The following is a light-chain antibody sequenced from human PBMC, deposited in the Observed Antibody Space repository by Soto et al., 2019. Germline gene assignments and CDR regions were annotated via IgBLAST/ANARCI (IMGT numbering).Light chain of an antibody. V-gene: IGLV1-40*01. CDR1: SSNIGAGYD. J-gene: IGLJ2*01. CDR3: QSYDSSLSGSVV. CDR2: GNS. Sequence: QSVLTQPPSVSGAPGQRVTISCTGSSSNIGAGYDVHWYQQLPGTAPKLLISGNSNRPSGVPDRVSGSKSGTSASLAITGLQAEDEADYYCQSYDSSLSGSVVFGGGTQLTVL.